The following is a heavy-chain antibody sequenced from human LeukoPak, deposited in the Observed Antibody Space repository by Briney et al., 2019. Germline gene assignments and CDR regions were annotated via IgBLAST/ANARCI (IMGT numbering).Heavy chain of an antibody. V-gene: IGHV1-69*13. CDR1: GGTFSSYA. J-gene: IGHJ1*01. CDR3: ARTTTVVTEYFQH. CDR2: IIPIFGTT. D-gene: IGHD4-23*01. Sequence: SVKVSCKASGGTFSSYAINWVRRAPGQGLEWMGGIIPIFGTTNYAQKFQGRVTITADESTSTAYMELSSLRSEDTAVYFCARTTTVVTEYFQHWGQGTLVTVSS.